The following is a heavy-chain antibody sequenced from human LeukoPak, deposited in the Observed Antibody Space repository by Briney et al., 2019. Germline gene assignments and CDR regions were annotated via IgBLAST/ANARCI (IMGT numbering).Heavy chain of an antibody. CDR3: ARDIVLVPSAIKALDY. Sequence: SVMVSCKASGYTFTSYYMHWVRQAPGQGLEWMGIINPSGGSTSYPPKFQGSVTMTRDMSTSTVYMELSSLRSEDTAVYYCARDIVLVPSAIKALDYWGQGTLVTVSS. J-gene: IGHJ4*01. D-gene: IGHD2-2*01. CDR1: GYTFTSYY. V-gene: IGHV1-46*01. CDR2: INPSGGST.